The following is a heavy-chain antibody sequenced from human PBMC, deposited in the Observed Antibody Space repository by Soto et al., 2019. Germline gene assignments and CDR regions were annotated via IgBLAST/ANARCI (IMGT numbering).Heavy chain of an antibody. CDR2: IYYSGST. CDR3: ARGLQNAVTTSNWFDP. CDR1: GGSISSGGYY. J-gene: IGHJ5*02. V-gene: IGHV4-31*03. Sequence: LSLTCTVSGGSISSGGYYWSWIRQHPGKGLEWIGYIYYSGSTYYNPSLKSRVTISVDTSKNQFSLKLSSVTAADTAVYYCARGLQNAVTTSNWFDPWGQGTLVTVSS. D-gene: IGHD4-17*01.